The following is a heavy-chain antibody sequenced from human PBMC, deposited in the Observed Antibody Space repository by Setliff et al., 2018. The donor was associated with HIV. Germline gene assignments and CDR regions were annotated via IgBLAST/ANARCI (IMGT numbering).Heavy chain of an antibody. J-gene: IGHJ4*02. CDR1: GFSFGSFA. CDR3: ARGGISIAARPIDY. CDR2: ISGNGDDT. D-gene: IGHD6-6*01. V-gene: IGHV3-64*04. Sequence: PGGSLRLSCSASGFSFGSFAMHWVRQAPGKGLEYVSVISGNGDDTYYADSVKGRFTISRDNAKNSLFLQMHSLRAEDTAVYYCARGGISIAARPIDYWGQGTLVTVSS.